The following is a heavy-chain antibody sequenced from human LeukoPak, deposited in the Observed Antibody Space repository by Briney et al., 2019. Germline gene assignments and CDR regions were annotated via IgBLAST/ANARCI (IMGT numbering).Heavy chain of an antibody. Sequence: GGSLRLSCAASGFKFTSYTMKWVRPAPGKGREWVSFISSSSSYIYYADSLKGRFTISRDNAKNSLYLQMNSLRAEDTAVYYCARGTMFSYYFDYWGQGTLVTVSS. CDR2: ISSSSSYI. CDR1: GFKFTSYT. D-gene: IGHD3-10*02. V-gene: IGHV3-21*01. J-gene: IGHJ4*02. CDR3: ARGTMFSYYFDY.